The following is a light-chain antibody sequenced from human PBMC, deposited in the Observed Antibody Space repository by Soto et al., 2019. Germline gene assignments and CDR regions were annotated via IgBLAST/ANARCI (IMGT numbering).Light chain of an antibody. CDR1: SSDVGGYNY. CDR3: SSYTSSSTLVV. Sequence: QSALTQPASVSGSPGQSITISCTGTSSDVGGYNYVSWYQQHPGNAPKLMIYEVSNRPSGVSNRFSGSKSGNTAYLTISGLQAEDEADYYCSSYTSSSTLVVFGGGTKLTVL. V-gene: IGLV2-14*01. CDR2: EVS. J-gene: IGLJ2*01.